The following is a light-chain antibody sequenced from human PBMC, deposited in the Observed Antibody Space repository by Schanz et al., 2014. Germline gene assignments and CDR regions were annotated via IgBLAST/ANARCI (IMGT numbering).Light chain of an antibody. V-gene: IGLV2-23*01. CDR3: CSYAGSKFYV. J-gene: IGLJ1*01. Sequence: QSALTQPASVSGSPGQSITISCTGTSSDVGKYNSVSWYQQHPGKAPKLMIYEGSKRPSGVSNRFSGTKSGNTASLTISGLQAEDEAEYYCCSYAGSKFYVFGSGTKLTVL. CDR1: SSDVGKYNS. CDR2: EGS.